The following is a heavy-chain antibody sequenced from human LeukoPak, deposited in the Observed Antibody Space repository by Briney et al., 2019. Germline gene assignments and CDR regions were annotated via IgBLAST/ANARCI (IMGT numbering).Heavy chain of an antibody. J-gene: IGHJ5*02. CDR1: GFTFSTYA. D-gene: IGHD6-19*01. CDR2: IGGSSTSL. V-gene: IGHV3-21*01. Sequence: GGSLRLSCAASGFTFSTYAMNWVRQAPGEGLEWVSSIGGSSTSLYYADSVKGRFTISRDNAKNSLYLQMNSLSAEDTAVYYCARDQFRSSGWYGYWFDPWGQGTLVTVSS. CDR3: ARDQFRSSGWYGYWFDP.